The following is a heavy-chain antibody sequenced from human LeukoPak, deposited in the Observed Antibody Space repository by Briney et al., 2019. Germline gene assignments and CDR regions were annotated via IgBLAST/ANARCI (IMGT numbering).Heavy chain of an antibody. Sequence: SETLSLTCTVSGGSISSGSYYWSWIRQPAGKGLEWIGRIYTSGSTNYNPSLKSRVTISVDTSKNQFSLKLSSVTAADTAVYYCARGCSSTSCPVYWGQGTLVTVSS. V-gene: IGHV4-61*02. CDR3: ARGCSSTSCPVY. J-gene: IGHJ4*02. CDR2: IYTSGST. CDR1: GGSISSGSYY. D-gene: IGHD2-2*01.